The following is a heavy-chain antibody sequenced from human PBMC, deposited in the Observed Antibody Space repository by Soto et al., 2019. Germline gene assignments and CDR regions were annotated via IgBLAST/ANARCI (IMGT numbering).Heavy chain of an antibody. CDR1: GFTFSAYS. V-gene: IGHV3-48*02. J-gene: IGHJ5*02. Sequence: PGGSLRLSCAASGFTFSAYSMNWVRQAPGKGLEWVSYISSSGTPVYYADSVKGRFTISRDNANNSLYLQMNSLRDEDTAVYYCARRADYGSGMKGFDPWGQGTQVTFSS. D-gene: IGHD3-10*01. CDR3: ARRADYGSGMKGFDP. CDR2: ISSSGTPV.